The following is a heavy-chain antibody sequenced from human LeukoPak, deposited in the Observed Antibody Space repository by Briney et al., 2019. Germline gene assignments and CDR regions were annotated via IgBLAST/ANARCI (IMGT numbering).Heavy chain of an antibody. CDR3: ARAGGYYGSGSYSDYYYMDV. CDR1: GFTVSSNY. V-gene: IGHV3-53*01. Sequence: GGSLRLSCAASGFTVSSNYMSWVRQAPGKGLERVSVIYSGGSTYYADSVKGQFTISRDNSKNTLYLQMNSLRAEDTAVYYCARAGGYYGSGSYSDYYYMDVWGKGTTVTISS. D-gene: IGHD3-10*01. CDR2: IYSGGST. J-gene: IGHJ6*03.